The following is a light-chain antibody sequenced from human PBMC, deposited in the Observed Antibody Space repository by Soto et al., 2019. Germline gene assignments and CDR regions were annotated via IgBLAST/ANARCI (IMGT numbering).Light chain of an antibody. V-gene: IGKV1-5*01. CDR1: QSISSW. Sequence: DIQMTQSPSTLSASVGDRVTITCRASQSISSWLAWYQQKPGKAPKLLIFDASSLESGVPSRFSGSGSATEFTPTISSLQPDDFATYYCQRYDSAPLTVGGGTKVDIK. CDR2: DAS. CDR3: QRYDSAPLT. J-gene: IGKJ4*01.